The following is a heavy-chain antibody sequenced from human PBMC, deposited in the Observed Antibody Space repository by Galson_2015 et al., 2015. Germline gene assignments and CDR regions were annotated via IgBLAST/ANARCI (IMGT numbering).Heavy chain of an antibody. J-gene: IGHJ4*02. V-gene: IGHV6-1*01. CDR2: TYYRSKWYN. D-gene: IGHD6-19*01. CDR1: GDSVSSSSAT. Sequence: CAISGDSVSSSSATWNWIRQSPSRGLEWLGRTYYRSKWYNDYALSVKSRITINPDTSKNQFSLQLNSVTPEDTAMYYCTRGLAVALDSWGQGTLVPVSS. CDR3: TRGLAVALDS.